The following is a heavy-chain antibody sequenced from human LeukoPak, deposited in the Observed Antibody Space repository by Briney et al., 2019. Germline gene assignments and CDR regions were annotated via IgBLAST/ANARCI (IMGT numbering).Heavy chain of an antibody. D-gene: IGHD2-21*02. CDR3: ARVRYCGGDCYSNPTDY. J-gene: IGHJ4*02. V-gene: IGHV3-74*01. CDR2: INSDGSST. Sequence: GGSLRLSCAASGFTFSSYWMHWVRQAPGKGLVWVSRINSDGSSTTYADSVKGRFTISRDNAKNTLYLQMNNLRAEDTAVYYCARVRYCGGDCYSNPTDYWGQGTLVTVPS. CDR1: GFTFSSYW.